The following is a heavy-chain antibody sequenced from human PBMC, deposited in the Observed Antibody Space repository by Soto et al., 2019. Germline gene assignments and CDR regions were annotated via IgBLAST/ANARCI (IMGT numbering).Heavy chain of an antibody. CDR1: GYTFTSYG. J-gene: IGHJ5*02. CDR3: ARGSVPAGHNWFAP. CDR2: ISAYNGNT. Sequence: ASVKVSCKASGYTFTSYGISWVRQAPGQGLEWMGWISAYNGNTNYAQKLQGRVTMTTDTSTSTAYVELRSLRSDDTAVYYCARGSVPAGHNWFAPWGQGTLVTVSS. D-gene: IGHD6-13*01. V-gene: IGHV1-18*04.